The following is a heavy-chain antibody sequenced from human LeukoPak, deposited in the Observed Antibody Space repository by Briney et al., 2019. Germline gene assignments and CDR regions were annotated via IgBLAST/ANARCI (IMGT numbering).Heavy chain of an antibody. V-gene: IGHV6-1*01. J-gene: IGHJ5*02. Sequence: SQTLSLTCAISGDSVSSNSAAWNWIRQSPSRGLEWLGRTYYRSKWYKDYAVSVKSRITINPDTSKTQFSLQLNSVTAEDTAEYYCARVLYSGYDLRENWFDPWGQGTLVTVSS. D-gene: IGHD5-12*01. CDR1: GDSVSSNSAA. CDR3: ARVLYSGYDLRENWFDP. CDR2: TYYRSKWYK.